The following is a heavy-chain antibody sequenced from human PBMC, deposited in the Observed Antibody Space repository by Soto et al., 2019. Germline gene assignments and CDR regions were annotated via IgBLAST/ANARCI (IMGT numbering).Heavy chain of an antibody. D-gene: IGHD2-2*01. Sequence: PGESLKISCKGSGYSFSSYWIAWVRHTPGKGLEWMGIISPGDSDARYSPSFQGQVTISADKSSNTAYVQWSSLKASDTAIYYCARLAVPATMLEIWFDPWGQGTLVTVSS. V-gene: IGHV5-51*01. J-gene: IGHJ5*02. CDR2: ISPGDSDA. CDR3: ARLAVPATMLEIWFDP. CDR1: GYSFSSYW.